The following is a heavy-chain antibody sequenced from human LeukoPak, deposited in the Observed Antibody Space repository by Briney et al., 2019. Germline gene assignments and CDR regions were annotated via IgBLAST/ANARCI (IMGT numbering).Heavy chain of an antibody. V-gene: IGHV1-2*02. J-gene: IGHJ4*02. CDR3: ARDQDIVVVVAAAQFDY. Sequence: ASVKVSCKASGYTFTGYYMHWVRQAPGQGLEWMGWINPKSGDTKYAQQSQGRVTMTRDTSISTAYMELSRLRSDDPAVHYCARDQDIVVVVAAAQFDYWGQGTLVTVSS. CDR1: GYTFTGYY. CDR2: INPKSGDT. D-gene: IGHD2-15*01.